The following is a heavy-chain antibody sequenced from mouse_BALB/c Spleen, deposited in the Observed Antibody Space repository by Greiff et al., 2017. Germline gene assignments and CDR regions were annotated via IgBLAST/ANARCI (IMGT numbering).Heavy chain of an antibody. V-gene: IGHV1-80*01. CDR2: IYPGDGDT. CDR3: ARLYYGSSPYYFDD. J-gene: IGHJ2*01. CDR1: GYAFSSYW. Sequence: VQLQQSGAELVRPGSSVKISCKASGYAFSSYWMNWVKQRPGQGLEWIGQIYPGDGDTNYNGKFKGKATLTADKSSSTAYMQLSSLTSEDSAVYFGARLYYGSSPYYFDDWGQGTTGTVSA. D-gene: IGHD1-1*01.